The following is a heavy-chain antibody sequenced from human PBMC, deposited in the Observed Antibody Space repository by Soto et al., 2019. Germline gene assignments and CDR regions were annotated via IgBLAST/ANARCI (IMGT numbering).Heavy chain of an antibody. CDR2: IYYSGST. D-gene: IGHD5-12*01. CDR3: ARTKRWLQWNDAFDI. CDR1: GGSISSGDYY. J-gene: IGHJ3*02. V-gene: IGHV4-30-4*01. Sequence: PSETLSLTCTVSGGSISSGDYYWSWIRQPPGKGLEWIGYIYYSGSTYYNPSLKSRVTISVDTSKNQFSLKLSSVTAADTAVYYCARTKRWLQWNDAFDIWGQGTMVTVSS.